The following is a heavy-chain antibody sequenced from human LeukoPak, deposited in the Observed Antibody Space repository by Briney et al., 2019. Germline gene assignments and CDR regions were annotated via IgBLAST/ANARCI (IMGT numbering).Heavy chain of an antibody. V-gene: IGHV4-4*07. D-gene: IGHD3-3*01. CDR1: GGSISSYY. J-gene: IGHJ6*03. CDR2: IYTSGST. Sequence: SETLSLTCTVSGGSISSYYWSWIRQPAGKGLEWIGRIYTSGSTNYNPSLKSRVTMSVDTSKNQFSLKLSSVTAADTAVYYCARDLDYDFWSGSGSHYYYYMDVWGKGTTVTVSS. CDR3: ARDLDYDFWSGSGSHYYYYMDV.